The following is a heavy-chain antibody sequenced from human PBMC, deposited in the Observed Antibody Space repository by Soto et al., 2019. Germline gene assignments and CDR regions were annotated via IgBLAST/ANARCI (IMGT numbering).Heavy chain of an antibody. J-gene: IGHJ3*02. CDR1: GFTFSSYA. CDR3: VGTTLVRGKYAFDI. CDR2: ISGSGGST. V-gene: IGHV3-23*01. Sequence: TGGSLRLSCAASGFTFSSYAMSWVRQAPGKGLEWVSAISGSGGSTYYADSVKGRFTISRDNSKNTLYLQMNSLRAEDTAVYYCVGTTLVRGKYAFDIWGQGTMVTVSS. D-gene: IGHD3-10*01.